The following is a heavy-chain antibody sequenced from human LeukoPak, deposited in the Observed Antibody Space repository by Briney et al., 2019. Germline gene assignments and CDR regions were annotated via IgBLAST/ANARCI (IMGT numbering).Heavy chain of an antibody. V-gene: IGHV4-39*01. J-gene: IGHJ6*03. Sequence: SETLSLTCTVSGGSITNNAYYWAWIRQPPGKGLEWIGSIYYIGSTHYNPSLKSRLTISVDTSKNQFSLKLSSVTAADTAVYYCARNETTGLQRTPYYHSYVDVWGKGTTVTVSS. CDR2: IYYIGST. D-gene: IGHD4-11*01. CDR3: ARNETTGLQRTPYYHSYVDV. CDR1: GGSITNNAYY.